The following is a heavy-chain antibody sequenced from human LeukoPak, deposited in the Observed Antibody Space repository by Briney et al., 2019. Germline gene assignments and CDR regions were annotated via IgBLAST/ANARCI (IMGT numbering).Heavy chain of an antibody. V-gene: IGHV3-43*02. J-gene: IGHJ6*02. D-gene: IGHD1-26*01. CDR1: GFAFQAFE. CDR3: ATWAFYHGVDV. CDR2: IKSDGGKT. Sequence: GGSLRLSCTASGFAFQAFEMHWVRQVPGQGLEWVSLIKSDGGKTDYADSVRGRFTISRDNGENSLYLQMNSLRSEDSALYYCATWAFYHGVDVWGQGAMVTVSS.